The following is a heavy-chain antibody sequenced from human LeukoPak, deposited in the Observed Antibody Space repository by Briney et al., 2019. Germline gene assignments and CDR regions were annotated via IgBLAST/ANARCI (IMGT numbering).Heavy chain of an antibody. CDR1: GGTFSSYA. CDR2: IIPIFGTA. J-gene: IGHJ4*02. V-gene: IGHV1-69*06. CDR3: ARRLLGPARDYYFDY. D-gene: IGHD5-18*01. Sequence: SVKVSCKASGGTFSSYAISWVRQAPGQGLEWMGGIIPIFGTANYAQKFQGRVTITADKSTSTAYMELSSLRSEDTAVYYCARRLLGPARDYYFDYWGQGTLVTVSS.